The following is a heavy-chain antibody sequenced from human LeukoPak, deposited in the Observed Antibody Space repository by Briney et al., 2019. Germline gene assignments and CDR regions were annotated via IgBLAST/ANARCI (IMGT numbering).Heavy chain of an antibody. D-gene: IGHD3-10*02. Sequence: GGSLRLSCAASGFSITIYAMSWVRQAPGKGLEWVSAISSSGSTIYYADSVKGRFTISRDNAKNSLYLQMNSLRAEDTAVYYCAELGITMIGGVWGKGTTVTISS. CDR1: GFSITIYA. CDR3: AELGITMIGGV. CDR2: ISSSGSTI. V-gene: IGHV3-48*03. J-gene: IGHJ6*04.